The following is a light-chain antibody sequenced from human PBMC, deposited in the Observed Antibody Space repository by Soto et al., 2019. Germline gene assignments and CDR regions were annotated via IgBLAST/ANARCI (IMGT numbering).Light chain of an antibody. CDR3: QQYNSYSPT. CDR1: QTISSW. CDR2: KAS. J-gene: IGKJ1*01. V-gene: IGKV1-5*03. Sequence: DIQMTQSPSTLSGSVGDRVTITCRASQTISSWLAWYQQKPGKAPKLLIYKASGLESGVPSRFSGSGSGTDFTLTISSLQPDDFATYYCQQYNSYSPTFGQGTKVDIK.